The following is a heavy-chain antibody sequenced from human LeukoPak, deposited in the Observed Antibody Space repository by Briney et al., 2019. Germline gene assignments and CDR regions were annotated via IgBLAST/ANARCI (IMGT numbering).Heavy chain of an antibody. CDR1: GGSISSGSYY. D-gene: IGHD6-19*01. CDR2: IYTSGST. Sequence: PSETLSLTCTVSGGSISSGSYYWSWIRQPAGKGLEWIGRIYTSGSTNYNPSLKSRVTISVDTSKNQFSLKLSSVTAADTAVYYCAREQQWLVRYFDYWGPGTLVTVSS. CDR3: AREQQWLVRYFDY. V-gene: IGHV4-61*02. J-gene: IGHJ4*02.